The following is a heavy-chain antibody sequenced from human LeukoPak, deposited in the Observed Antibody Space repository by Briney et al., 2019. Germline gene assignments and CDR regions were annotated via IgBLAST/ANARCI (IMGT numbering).Heavy chain of an antibody. D-gene: IGHD3-10*01. CDR2: ISGSGGST. V-gene: IGHV3-23*01. CDR1: GFTFSNYW. Sequence: GGSLRLSCAASGFTFSNYWMHWVRQAPGKGLEWVSAISGSGGSTYYADSVKGRFTISRDNSKNTLYLQMNSLRAEDTAVYYCAKVLLWFGEPDYWGQGTLVTVSS. CDR3: AKVLLWFGEPDY. J-gene: IGHJ4*02.